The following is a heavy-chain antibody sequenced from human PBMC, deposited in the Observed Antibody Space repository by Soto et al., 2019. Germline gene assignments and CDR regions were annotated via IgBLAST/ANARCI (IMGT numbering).Heavy chain of an antibody. D-gene: IGHD3-3*01. CDR2: ISSSSSYI. V-gene: IGHV3-21*01. J-gene: IGHJ6*02. CDR1: GFTFSSYS. Sequence: GGSLRLSCAASGFTFSSYSMNWVRQAPGKRLEWVSSISSSSSYIYYADSVKGRFTISRDNAKNSLYLQMNSLRAEDTAVYYCARDVIVEWHNCYGTGVPGRGXTFTLSS. CDR3: ARDVIVEWHNCYGTGV.